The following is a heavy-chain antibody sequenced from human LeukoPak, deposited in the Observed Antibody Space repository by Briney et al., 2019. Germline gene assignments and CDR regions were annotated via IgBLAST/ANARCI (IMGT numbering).Heavy chain of an antibody. Sequence: GGSLRLSCAASGFTFSSYAMHWVRQAPGQGLVWVALISYDEIHKHYADSVKGRFTISRDNSKNTLYLQMNSLRAEDTAVYYCTRDSARRDGYNFDYWGQGTLVTVSS. J-gene: IGHJ4*02. CDR1: GFTFSSYA. V-gene: IGHV3-30*04. D-gene: IGHD5-24*01. CDR3: TRDSARRDGYNFDY. CDR2: ISYDEIHK.